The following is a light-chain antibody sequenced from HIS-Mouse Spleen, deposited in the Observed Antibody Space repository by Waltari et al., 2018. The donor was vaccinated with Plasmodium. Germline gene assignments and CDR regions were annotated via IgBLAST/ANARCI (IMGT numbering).Light chain of an antibody. CDR2: AAY. J-gene: IGKJ1*01. Sequence: DIQLTQSPSFLSASVGDRVTITCRASQGLSSYLAWYQQKPGKAPKLLIYAAYTLQSGVPARFSGSGSGTEFTLTISSLQPEDFATYYCQQLNSYPWTFGQGTKVEIK. CDR1: QGLSSY. V-gene: IGKV1-9*01. CDR3: QQLNSYPWT.